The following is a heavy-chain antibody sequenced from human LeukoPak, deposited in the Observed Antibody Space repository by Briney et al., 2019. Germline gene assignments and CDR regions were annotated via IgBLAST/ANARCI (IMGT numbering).Heavy chain of an antibody. CDR1: GFTFSSYA. J-gene: IGHJ4*02. CDR3: AKDSLIVVVPV. Sequence: GGSLRLSCGASGFTFSSYAMSWVRQAPGKGLEWVSDISGRGDRMDYADSVKGRFTISRDNSKNTLYLHMNSLRAEDTAVYYCAKDSLIVVVPVWGQGTLVTVSS. D-gene: IGHD2-2*01. CDR2: ISGRGDRM. V-gene: IGHV3-23*01.